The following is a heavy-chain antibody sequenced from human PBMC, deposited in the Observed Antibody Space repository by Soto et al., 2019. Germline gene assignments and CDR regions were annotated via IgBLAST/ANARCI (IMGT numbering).Heavy chain of an antibody. J-gene: IGHJ4*02. CDR1: GGTFSSYA. V-gene: IGHV1-69*01. D-gene: IGHD6-13*01. Sequence: QVQLVQSGAEVKKPGYSVKVSCKASGGTFSSYAISWVRQAPGQGLEWMGGIIPIFGTANYAQKFQGRVTITADESTSTAYMELSSLRSEYTAVYYFARDHGQGIAAAIDYWGQGTLVTVSS. CDR2: IIPIFGTA. CDR3: ARDHGQGIAAAIDY.